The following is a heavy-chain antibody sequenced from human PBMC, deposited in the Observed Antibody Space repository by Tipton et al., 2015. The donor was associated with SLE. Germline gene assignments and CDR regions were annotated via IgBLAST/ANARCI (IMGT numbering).Heavy chain of an antibody. Sequence: SLRLSCAASGFTFSTYAMHWVRQAPGKGLEWVALITYDGGNKYYADSVKGRFTISRDNSRNTLYLQMSSLRAEDTAVYYCARDFLELGYYYMDFWGKGTTVTVSS. CDR3: ARDFLELGYYYMDF. D-gene: IGHD3-3*01. CDR2: ITYDGGNK. J-gene: IGHJ6*03. V-gene: IGHV3-30*04. CDR1: GFTFSTYA.